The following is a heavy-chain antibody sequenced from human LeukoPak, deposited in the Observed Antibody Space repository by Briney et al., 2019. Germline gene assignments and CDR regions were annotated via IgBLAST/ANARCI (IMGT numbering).Heavy chain of an antibody. D-gene: IGHD3-22*01. CDR1: GGSISSYY. J-gene: IGHJ4*02. CDR2: IYYSGST. Sequence: PSETLSLTCTVSGGSISSYYWSWIRQPPGKGLEWIGYIYYSGSTNYNPSLKSRVTISVDTSKNQFSLKLSSVTAADTAVYYCARFTGYYYDSSGYSKLYYFDYWGQGTLVTVSS. V-gene: IGHV4-59*08. CDR3: ARFTGYYYDSSGYSKLYYFDY.